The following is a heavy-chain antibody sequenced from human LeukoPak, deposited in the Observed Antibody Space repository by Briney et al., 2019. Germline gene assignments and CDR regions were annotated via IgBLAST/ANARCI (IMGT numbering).Heavy chain of an antibody. CDR1: GASY. D-gene: IGHD4-23*01. Sequence: PSETLSLTCTVSGASYWGWVRQSPEMGLEWIGSIYSTGGTYYNPSLKSRLTISLDTSKRQFSLKMTSMTAADTAVYYCASLRADGGNYPRFDYWGQGALVTVS. CDR3: ASLRADGGNYPRFDY. CDR2: IYSTGGT. J-gene: IGHJ4*02. V-gene: IGHV4-39*07.